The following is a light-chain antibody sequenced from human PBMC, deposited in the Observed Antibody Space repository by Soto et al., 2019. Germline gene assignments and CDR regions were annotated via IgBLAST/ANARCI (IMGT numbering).Light chain of an antibody. Sequence: EIVLTQSPGSLSLSPGERATLSCRASQSVSSTFFAWYQQRPGQAPRLLMYGASSRATGIRERFSGSGSGTDFTLTISRLEPEDFAVYYCQPFDSSLTFCQGTKVEIK. CDR3: QPFDSSLT. CDR1: QSVSSTF. CDR2: GAS. V-gene: IGKV3-20*01. J-gene: IGKJ1*01.